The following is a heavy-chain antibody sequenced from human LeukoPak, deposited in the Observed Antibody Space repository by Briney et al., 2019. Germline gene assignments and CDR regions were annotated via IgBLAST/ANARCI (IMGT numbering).Heavy chain of an antibody. CDR1: GYTFTSYS. CDR2: ISVYNGNT. CDR3: ARTPPGDCSSTSCYYYMDV. D-gene: IGHD2-2*01. J-gene: IGHJ6*03. Sequence: ASVEVSCKASGYTFTSYSISWVRQAPGQGLEWMGWISVYNGNTNYAQKLQGRVTITTDESTSTAYMELSSLRSEDTAVYYCARTPPGDCSSTSCYYYMDVWGKGTTVTVSS. V-gene: IGHV1-18*01.